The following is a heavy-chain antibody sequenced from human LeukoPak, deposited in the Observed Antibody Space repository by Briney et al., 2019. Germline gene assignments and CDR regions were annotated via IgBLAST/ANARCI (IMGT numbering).Heavy chain of an antibody. D-gene: IGHD1-26*01. J-gene: IGHJ5*02. Sequence: GESLKISCKGSGYSFTSYWIGWVRQMPGKGLEWMGIIYPGDSDTRYSPSFQGQVTISADKSISTAYLQWSSLKASDTAMYYCARLHSGPWEQPRDWFDPWGQGTLVTVSS. CDR2: IYPGDSDT. V-gene: IGHV5-51*01. CDR1: GYSFTSYW. CDR3: ARLHSGPWEQPRDWFDP.